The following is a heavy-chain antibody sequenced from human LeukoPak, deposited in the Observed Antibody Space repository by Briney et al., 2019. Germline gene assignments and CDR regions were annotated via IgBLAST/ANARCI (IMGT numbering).Heavy chain of an antibody. V-gene: IGHV3-21*01. Sequence: GGSLRLSCAASGFTFSSYSMNWVRQAPGKGLEWVSSISSSSSYIYYADSVKGRSTISRGNAKNSLYLQMNSLRAEDTAVYYCAREMGFPAHFDYWGQGTLVTVSS. CDR1: GFTFSSYS. D-gene: IGHD2-2*01. CDR3: AREMGFPAHFDY. J-gene: IGHJ4*02. CDR2: ISSSSSYI.